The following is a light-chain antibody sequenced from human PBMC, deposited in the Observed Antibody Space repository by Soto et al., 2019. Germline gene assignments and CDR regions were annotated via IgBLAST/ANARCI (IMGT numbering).Light chain of an antibody. Sequence: HSVLTQPASVSGSPGQSITISCTGTSSDVGGYDYVSWYQQHPDKAPKLMIYEVSNRPSGVSHRFSGSKSGNTASLTISGLQAEDEADYYCSSYARSNSLVFGGGTKVTVL. CDR3: SSYARSNSLV. CDR1: SSDVGGYDY. J-gene: IGLJ2*01. V-gene: IGLV2-14*01. CDR2: EVS.